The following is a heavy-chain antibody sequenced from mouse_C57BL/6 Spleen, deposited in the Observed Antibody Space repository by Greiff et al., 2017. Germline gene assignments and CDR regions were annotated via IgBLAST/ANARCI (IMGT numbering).Heavy chain of an antibody. D-gene: IGHD1-1*01. Sequence: QVQLQQSGAELVKPGASVKISCKASGYAFSSYWMNWVKQRPGKGLEWIGKIYPGDGDTNYNGKFKGKATLTADKSSSTAYMQLSSLTSEDSAVYFCAREDYYDSSHYWYFDVWGTGTTVTVSS. CDR3: AREDYYDSSHYWYFDV. V-gene: IGHV1-80*01. CDR1: GYAFSSYW. CDR2: IYPGDGDT. J-gene: IGHJ1*03.